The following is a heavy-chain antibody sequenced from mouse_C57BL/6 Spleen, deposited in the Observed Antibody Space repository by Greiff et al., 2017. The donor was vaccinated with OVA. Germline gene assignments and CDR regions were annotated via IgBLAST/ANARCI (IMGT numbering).Heavy chain of an antibody. D-gene: IGHD3-2*02. Sequence: QVQLKQPGAELVRPGSSVKLSCKASGYTFTSYWMHWVKQRPIQGLEWIGNIDPSDSETHYNQKFKDKATLTVDKSSSTAYMQLSSLTSEDSAVYYCARGDSSGYPYAMDYWGQGTSVTVSS. CDR2: IDPSDSET. CDR1: GYTFTSYW. CDR3: ARGDSSGYPYAMDY. V-gene: IGHV1-52*01. J-gene: IGHJ4*01.